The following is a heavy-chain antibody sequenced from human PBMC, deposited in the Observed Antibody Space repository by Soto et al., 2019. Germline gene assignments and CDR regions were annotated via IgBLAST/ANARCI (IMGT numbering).Heavy chain of an antibody. V-gene: IGHV3-21*01. J-gene: IGHJ5*02. CDR2: ISSSSSYI. CDR3: ARDKGVGAVYNWFDP. D-gene: IGHD3-3*01. CDR1: GFTFSSYS. Sequence: GESLKISCAASGFTFSSYSMNWVRQAPGKGLEWVSSISSSSSYIYYADSVKGRFTISRDNAKNSLYLQMNSLRAEDTAVYYCARDKGVGAVYNWFDPWGQGTLVTVSS.